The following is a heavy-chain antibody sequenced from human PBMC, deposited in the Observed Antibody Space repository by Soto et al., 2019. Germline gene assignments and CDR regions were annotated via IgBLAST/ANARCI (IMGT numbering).Heavy chain of an antibody. D-gene: IGHD2-21*02. Sequence: QVQLVQSGAEVKKPGSSVKVSCKASGGTFSSYAISWVRQAPGQGLEWMGGIIPIFGTANYAQKFQGRVTITADESTSTAYMELSSLRSEDTAVYYCAHPLAYCGGDCYSDAFDIWGQGTMVTVSS. CDR3: AHPLAYCGGDCYSDAFDI. CDR1: GGTFSSYA. J-gene: IGHJ3*02. V-gene: IGHV1-69*01. CDR2: IIPIFGTA.